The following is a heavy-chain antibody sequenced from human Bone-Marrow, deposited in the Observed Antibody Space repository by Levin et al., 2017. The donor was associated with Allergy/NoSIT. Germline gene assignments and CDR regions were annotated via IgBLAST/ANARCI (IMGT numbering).Heavy chain of an antibody. D-gene: IGHD3-9*01. CDR2: ISWNSGFI. Sequence: SCAASGFTFDDYALHWVRQAPGKGLEWVSSISWNSGFIAYADSVKGRFTISRDNAKKSLFLQMISLRTEDTALYYCAKGLKNYDILTGFDYWGQGTLVTVSS. J-gene: IGHJ4*02. CDR1: GFTFDDYA. V-gene: IGHV3-9*01. CDR3: AKGLKNYDILTGFDY.